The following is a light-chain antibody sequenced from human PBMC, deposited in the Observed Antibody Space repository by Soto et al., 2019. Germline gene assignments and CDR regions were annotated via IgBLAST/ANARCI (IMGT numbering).Light chain of an antibody. CDR3: QQYYSYPRR. J-gene: IGKJ1*01. CDR1: QGISSY. V-gene: IGKV1-8*01. Sequence: AIRMTQSPSSLSASTGDRVSISCLASQGISSYLACYQQKPGKAPKLLIYAASTLQSGVPSRFSGSGSGTDFTLTMSFLQSEDFATYYCQQYYSYPRRCGQGTKG. CDR2: AAS.